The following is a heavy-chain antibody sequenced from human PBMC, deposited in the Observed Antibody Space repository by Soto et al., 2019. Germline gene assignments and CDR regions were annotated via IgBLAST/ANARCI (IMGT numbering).Heavy chain of an antibody. CDR2: IDPTDSYT. D-gene: IGHD5-18*01. J-gene: IGHJ5*02. V-gene: IGHV5-10-1*01. CDR1: GYSFTSHW. CDR3: AARGGYNENWLDP. Sequence: GESLKICCKGSGYSFTSHWISWVRQMPGKGLEWMGRIDPTDSYTNYSPSFQGHVTISADKSISTAYLQWSSLKASDTAMYYCAARGGYNENWLDPWGQGTLVTVSS.